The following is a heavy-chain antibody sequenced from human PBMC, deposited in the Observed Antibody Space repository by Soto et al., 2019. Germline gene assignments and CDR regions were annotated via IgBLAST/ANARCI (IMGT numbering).Heavy chain of an antibody. CDR3: ARHDGFSSGWIIDY. CDR2: INHSGST. D-gene: IGHD6-19*01. CDR1: GGSISSGGYS. J-gene: IGHJ4*01. Sequence: PSETLSLTWAVSGGSISSGGYSWSWIRQPPGKGLEWIGDINHSGSTNYNPSLKSRVTISVDTSNNQLSLKLRSVTAADTAVYYCARHDGFSSGWIIDYWGHGTLVTVSS. V-gene: IGHV4-30-2*03.